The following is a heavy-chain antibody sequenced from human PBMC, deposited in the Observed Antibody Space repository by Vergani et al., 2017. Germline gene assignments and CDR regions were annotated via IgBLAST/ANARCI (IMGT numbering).Heavy chain of an antibody. J-gene: IGHJ4*02. D-gene: IGHD3-10*01. Sequence: QVQLQESGPGLVKPSQTLSLTCTVSGGSISSGGYYWSWIRQHPGKGLEWIGYIYYSGSTYYNPSLKSRVTISVDTSKNQFALKLSSVTAADTAVYYCARDRVVRGVIDYWGQGTLVTVSS. CDR1: GGSISSGGYY. CDR3: ARDRVVRGVIDY. V-gene: IGHV4-31*03. CDR2: IYYSGST.